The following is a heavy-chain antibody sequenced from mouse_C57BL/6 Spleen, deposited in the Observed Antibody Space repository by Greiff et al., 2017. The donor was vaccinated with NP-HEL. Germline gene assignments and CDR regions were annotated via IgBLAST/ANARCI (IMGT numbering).Heavy chain of an antibody. CDR2: INPNNGGT. V-gene: IGHV1-26*01. CDR3: ASLHYYGSRTFAY. D-gene: IGHD1-1*01. J-gene: IGHJ3*01. Sequence: VQLQQSGPELVKPGASVKISCKASGYTFTDYYMNWVKQSHGKSLEWIGDINPNNGGTSYNQKFKGKATLTVDKSSSTAYMELRSLTSEDSAVYYCASLHYYGSRTFAYWGQGTLVTVSA. CDR1: GYTFTDYY.